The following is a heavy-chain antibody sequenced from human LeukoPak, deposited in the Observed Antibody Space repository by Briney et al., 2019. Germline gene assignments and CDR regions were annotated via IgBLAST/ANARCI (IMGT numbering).Heavy chain of an antibody. CDR3: ARVRAAYYYDSSGYYPNYYYYGMDV. V-gene: IGHV1-69*04. CDR2: IIPILGIA. D-gene: IGHD3-22*01. CDR1: GGTFSSYA. Sequence: ASVKVSCKASGGTFSSYAISWVRQAPGQGLEWMGRIIPILGIANYAQKFQSRVTITADKSTSTAYMELSSLRSEDTAVYYCARVRAAYYYDSSGYYPNYYYYGMDVWGQGTTVTVSS. J-gene: IGHJ6*02.